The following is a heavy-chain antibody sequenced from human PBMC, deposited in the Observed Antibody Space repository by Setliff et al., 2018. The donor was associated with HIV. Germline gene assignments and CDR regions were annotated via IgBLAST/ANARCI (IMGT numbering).Heavy chain of an antibody. CDR3: ASSGYNYGGYYMDV. CDR1: GFTFSNYA. V-gene: IGHV3-23*01. CDR2: ISGSGDTT. D-gene: IGHD5-18*01. Sequence: GGSLRLSCAASGFTFSNYAMTWVRQAPGKGLEWVSGISGSGDTTNYADSVKGRFTISRDNSKNTLYLQMNSLRAEDTAVYYCASSGYNYGGYYMDVWGKGTTVTVSS. J-gene: IGHJ6*03.